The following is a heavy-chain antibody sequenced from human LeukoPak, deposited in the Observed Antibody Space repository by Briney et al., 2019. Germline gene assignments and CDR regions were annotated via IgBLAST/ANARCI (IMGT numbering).Heavy chain of an antibody. J-gene: IGHJ4*02. CDR3: AKAEDGQWLSGGDY. CDR1: GGSISSGGYY. V-gene: IGHV4-30-2*01. CDR2: IYHSGST. Sequence: SETLSLTCTVSGGSISSGGYYWSWIRQPPGKGLEWIGYIYHSGSTYYNPSLKSRVTISVDRSKNQFSLKLSSVTAADTAVYYCAKAEDGQWLSGGDYWGQGTLVTVSS. D-gene: IGHD3-22*01.